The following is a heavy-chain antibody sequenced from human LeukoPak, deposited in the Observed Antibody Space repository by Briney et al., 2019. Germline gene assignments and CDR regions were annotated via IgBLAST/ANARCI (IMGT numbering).Heavy chain of an antibody. D-gene: IGHD3-9*01. V-gene: IGHV3-30-3*01. CDR3: ARQGDDILTGYPQKTHYFDY. CDR1: GFTFSSYA. Sequence: GGSLRLSCAASGFTFSSYAMPWVRQAPGKGLEWVAVISYDGSNKYYADSVKGRFTISRDNSKNTLYLQMNSLRAEDTAVYYCARQGDDILTGYPQKTHYFDYWGQGTLVTVSS. CDR2: ISYDGSNK. J-gene: IGHJ4*02.